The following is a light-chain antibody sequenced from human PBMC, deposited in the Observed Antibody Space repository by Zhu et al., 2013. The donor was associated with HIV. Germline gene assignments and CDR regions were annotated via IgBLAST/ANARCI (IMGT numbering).Light chain of an antibody. CDR3: QQYNTYLYT. Sequence: AIQLTQSPSSLSASVGDRVTITCRASQDISSALAWYQQKPGKDPKLLIYDASILESGVPSRFSGSGSGTDFTLTISSLQPEDFAIYYCQQYNTYLYTFGQGTKVEIK. J-gene: IGKJ2*01. V-gene: IGKV1-13*02. CDR1: QDISSA. CDR2: DAS.